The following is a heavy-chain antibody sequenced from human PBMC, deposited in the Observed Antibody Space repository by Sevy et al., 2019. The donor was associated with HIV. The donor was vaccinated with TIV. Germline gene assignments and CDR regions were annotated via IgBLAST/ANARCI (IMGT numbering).Heavy chain of an antibody. D-gene: IGHD3-16*01. Sequence: GGSLILSCAASGFTFSSYRMTWVRQAPGKGLEWVSCISSNSDYINYADSVKGRFTISRDNAKNLLYLQMDSLRAEDTAVYYCARAVMEMSTWRSDYWGQGTLVTVSS. CDR3: ARAVMEMSTWRSDY. CDR2: ISSNSDYI. J-gene: IGHJ4*02. V-gene: IGHV3-21*01. CDR1: GFTFSSYR.